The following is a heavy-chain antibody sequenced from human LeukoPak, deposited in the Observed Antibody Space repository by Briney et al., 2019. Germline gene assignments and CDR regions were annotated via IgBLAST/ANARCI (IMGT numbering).Heavy chain of an antibody. Sequence: GGSLRLSCAASGFAFSSYDMNWVCQAAGKGLEWVSQISGTGDNSDYADSVKGRFTISRDNSKRTLYLQLNNLRVEDTAIYYCAFPAHHWLVRGAFDIWGQGTVVTVSS. D-gene: IGHD6-19*01. CDR1: GFAFSSYD. J-gene: IGHJ3*02. CDR3: AFPAHHWLVRGAFDI. V-gene: IGHV3-23*01. CDR2: ISGTGDNS.